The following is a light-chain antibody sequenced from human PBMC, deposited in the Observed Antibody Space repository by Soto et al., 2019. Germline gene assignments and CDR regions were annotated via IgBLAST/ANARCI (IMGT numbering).Light chain of an antibody. CDR1: SSDVGLYDF. CDR3: NSYTRCSTYV. Sequence: QSVLTQPASVSGSPGQSITISCTGASSDVGLYDFVSWYQQHPGKAPKLLIYEVTYRPSGVSSRFSGSKSGNTASLTISGLQAEDEADYYCNSYTRCSTYVFGTGTKLTVL. CDR2: EVT. V-gene: IGLV2-14*01. J-gene: IGLJ1*01.